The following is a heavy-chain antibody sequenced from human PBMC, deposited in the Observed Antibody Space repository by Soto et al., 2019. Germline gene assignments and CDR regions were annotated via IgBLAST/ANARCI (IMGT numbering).Heavy chain of an antibody. J-gene: IGHJ4*02. CDR3: ARVSVVAATPSFDY. Sequence: ASVKVSCKASGYTFTSYAMHWVRQAPGQRLEWMGWINAGNGNTKYSQKYQGRDTITRDTSASTAYMELSSLRSEDTVVYYCARVSVVAATPSFDYWGQGTLVTVSS. CDR2: INAGNGNT. CDR1: GYTFTSYA. D-gene: IGHD2-15*01. V-gene: IGHV1-3*01.